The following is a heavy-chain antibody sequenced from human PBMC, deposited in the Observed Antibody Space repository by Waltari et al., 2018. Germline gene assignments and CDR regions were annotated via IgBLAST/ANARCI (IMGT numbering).Heavy chain of an antibody. V-gene: IGHV3-11*04. Sequence: QASLVESGGALVRPGGSLRLSCTASGFAFSDFYMTWVRRAPGKGLEWISYISSSGDTIYYADSVKGRFVVSRDNAENSLFLEMNNLRVNDSAVYYCARGSVADPWGPGTLVSVSS. CDR1: GFAFSDFY. CDR2: ISSSGDTI. D-gene: IGHD6-19*01. CDR3: ARGSVADP. J-gene: IGHJ5*02.